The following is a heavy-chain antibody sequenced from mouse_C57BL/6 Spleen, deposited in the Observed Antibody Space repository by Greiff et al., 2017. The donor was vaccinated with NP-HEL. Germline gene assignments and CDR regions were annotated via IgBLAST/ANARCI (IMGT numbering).Heavy chain of an antibody. CDR2: ISSGGSYT. CDR1: GFTFSSYG. D-gene: IGHD2-12*01. Sequence: EVQRVESGGDLVKPGGSLKLSCAASGFTFSSYGMSWVRQTPDKRLEWVATISSGGSYTYYPDSVKGRFTISRDNAKNTLYLEMRSLKSEDIAMYYCARHGEAQLDEVDYWGQGTTLTVSS. V-gene: IGHV5-6*01. J-gene: IGHJ2*01. CDR3: ARHGEAQLDEVDY.